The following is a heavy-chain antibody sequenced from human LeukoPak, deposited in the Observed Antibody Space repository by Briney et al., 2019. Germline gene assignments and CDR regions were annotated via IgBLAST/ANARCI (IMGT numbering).Heavy chain of an antibody. D-gene: IGHD6-6*01. J-gene: IGHJ6*03. CDR1: GYTFTGYY. CDR2: INPNSGGT. CDR3: ARDSSSSSEFVYYYYYYYMDV. V-gene: IGHV1-2*02. Sequence: ASVKVSCTASGYTFTGYYMRWVRQAPGQGLEWMGWINPNSGGTNYAQKFQGRVTMTRDTSISTAYMELSRLRSDDTAVYYCARDSSSSSEFVYYYYYYYMDVWGKGTTVTVSS.